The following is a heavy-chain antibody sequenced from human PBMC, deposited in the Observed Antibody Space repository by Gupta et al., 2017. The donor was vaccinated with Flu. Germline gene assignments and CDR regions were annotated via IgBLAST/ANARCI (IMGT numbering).Heavy chain of an antibody. CDR2: ISSSSSYI. J-gene: IGHJ3*02. CDR3: ARSFCSGGSCYPDAFDI. Sequence: PGKGLEWVSSISSSSSYIYYADSLRGRATISRDNAKNSRCLQMNSLGAEDTAVYYCARSFCSGGSCYPDAFDIWGQGTMVTVSS. V-gene: IGHV3-21*01. D-gene: IGHD2-15*01.